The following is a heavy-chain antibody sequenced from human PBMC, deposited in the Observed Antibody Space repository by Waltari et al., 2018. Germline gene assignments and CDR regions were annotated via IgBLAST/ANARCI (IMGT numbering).Heavy chain of an antibody. CDR1: GGSVSSGSYY. V-gene: IGHV4-61*01. Sequence: QVQLQESGPGLVKPSETLSLTCTVSGGSVSSGSYYWSWIRQPPGKGLEWIGYIYYRGSTNYNPSLKSRVTISVDTSKNQFSLKLSSVTAADTAVYYCARYIVGADWYFDLWGRGTLVTVSS. J-gene: IGHJ2*01. CDR2: IYYRGST. D-gene: IGHD1-26*01. CDR3: ARYIVGADWYFDL.